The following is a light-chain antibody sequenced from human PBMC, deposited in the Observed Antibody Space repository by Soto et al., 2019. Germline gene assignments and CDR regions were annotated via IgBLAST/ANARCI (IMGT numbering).Light chain of an antibody. J-gene: IGKJ1*01. CDR3: QQYGISPHT. V-gene: IGKV3-20*01. CDR2: DAS. Sequence: DIVLSQSPCTLSWSPGETATLSCRASQSVSSDYLAWYQQQPGQAPRLLIYDASSRATGVPDRFRGSGSATDFTLTIGRLEPEDFAVYYCQQYGISPHTVGQGAKVAIK. CDR1: QSVSSDY.